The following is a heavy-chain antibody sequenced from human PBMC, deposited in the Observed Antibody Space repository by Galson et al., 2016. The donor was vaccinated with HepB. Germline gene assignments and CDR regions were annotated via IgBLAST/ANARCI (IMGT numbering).Heavy chain of an antibody. CDR3: VRARGSYFLY. V-gene: IGHV1-69*13. D-gene: IGHD1-26*01. CDR2: IIPIFGPG. CDR1: GGIFNNYA. Sequence: SVKVSCKASGGIFNNYAINWVRQAPGQGLEWMGGIIPIFGPGKYAQKFHDRITITADESTNTVYMELSSLRSDDTAVYYCVRARGSYFLYWGQGTLVTVSS. J-gene: IGHJ4*02.